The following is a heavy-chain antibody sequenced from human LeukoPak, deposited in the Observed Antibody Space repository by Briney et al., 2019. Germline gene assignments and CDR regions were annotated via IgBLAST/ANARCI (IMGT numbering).Heavy chain of an antibody. D-gene: IGHD6-13*01. J-gene: IGHJ1*01. CDR3: ARDTFAIAAATYYQH. CDR2: ISAYNGNT. V-gene: IGHV1-18*01. Sequence: ASVKVSCKASGGTFSSYGISWVRQAPGQGLEWMGWISAYNGNTNYAQKLQGRVTMTTDTSTSTAYMELRSLRSDDTAVYYCARDTFAIAAATYYQHWGQGTLVTVSS. CDR1: GGTFSSYG.